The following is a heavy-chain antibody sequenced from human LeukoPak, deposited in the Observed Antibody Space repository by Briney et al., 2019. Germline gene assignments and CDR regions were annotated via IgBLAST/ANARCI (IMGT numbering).Heavy chain of an antibody. CDR3: ARAVGDCSSTSCYGNWFDP. Sequence: GGSLRLSCAASGFTFSSYSMNWVRQAPGKGLEWVSSISSSSSHIYYADSVKGRFTISRDNAKNSLYLQMNSLRAEDTAVYYCARAVGDCSSTSCYGNWFDPWGQGTLVTVSS. D-gene: IGHD2-2*01. J-gene: IGHJ5*02. CDR1: GFTFSSYS. CDR2: ISSSSSHI. V-gene: IGHV3-21*01.